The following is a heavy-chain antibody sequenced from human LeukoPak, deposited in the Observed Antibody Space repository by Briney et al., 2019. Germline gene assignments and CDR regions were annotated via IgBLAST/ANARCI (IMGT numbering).Heavy chain of an antibody. Sequence: GGSLRLSCAASGFTFSSYSMNWVRQAPGKGLEWVSYISSSSSTIYYADSVKGRFTISRDNAKNSLYLQMNSLRAEDTAVYYCARDRGGITPSRFDPWGQGTPVTVSS. V-gene: IGHV3-48*01. CDR2: ISSSSSTI. CDR1: GFTFSSYS. D-gene: IGHD3-16*01. J-gene: IGHJ5*02. CDR3: ARDRGGITPSRFDP.